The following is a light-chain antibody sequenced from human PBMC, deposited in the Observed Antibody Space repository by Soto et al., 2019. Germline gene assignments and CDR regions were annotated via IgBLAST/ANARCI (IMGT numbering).Light chain of an antibody. CDR1: QNISSSS. CDR2: AAS. CDR3: QQYGGSPLYT. V-gene: IGKV3-20*01. J-gene: IGKJ2*01. Sequence: EIVLTQSPGTLSLSPGERATLSCRASQNISSSSLAWYQQKPGQAPRLLIHAASSRATGIPDRFSGSGSGTDFTLTISRLEPEDVAVYYCQQYGGSPLYTFGQGTKLEIK.